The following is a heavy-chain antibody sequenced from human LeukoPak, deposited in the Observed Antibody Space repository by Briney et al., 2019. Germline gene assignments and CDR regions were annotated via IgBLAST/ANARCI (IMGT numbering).Heavy chain of an antibody. CDR3: ATGGAAADPLPGGY. V-gene: IGHV1-24*01. J-gene: IGHJ4*02. D-gene: IGHD6-13*01. CDR2: FDPEDGET. CDR1: GYTLTELS. Sequence: RASVKVSCKVSGYTLTELSMHWVRQAPGKGLEWMGGFDPEDGETIYAQKFQGRVTMTEDTSTDTAYMELGSLRSEDTAVYYCATGGAAADPLPGGYWGLGTLVTVSS.